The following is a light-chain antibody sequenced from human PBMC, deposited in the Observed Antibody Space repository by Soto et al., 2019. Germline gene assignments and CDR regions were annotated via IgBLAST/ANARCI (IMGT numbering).Light chain of an antibody. J-gene: IGLJ2*01. CDR1: SSDVGGYDY. V-gene: IGLV2-14*03. Sequence: QSALTQVASVSGSPGQSITISCTGTSSDVGGYDYVSWYQQHPGKAPKLIIYNVNYRPSGVSNRFSGSKSGTTASLTISGLQAEYDANYYCSSYTNTNTVVLGGGTKVTVL. CDR2: NVN. CDR3: SSYTNTNTVV.